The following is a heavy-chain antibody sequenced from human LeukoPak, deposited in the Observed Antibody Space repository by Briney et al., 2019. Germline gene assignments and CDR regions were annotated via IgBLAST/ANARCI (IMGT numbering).Heavy chain of an antibody. V-gene: IGHV3-73*01. CDR3: TTYRSGHY. CDR1: GFTFSDSD. CDR2: ITTKRSNYAT. J-gene: IGHJ4*02. D-gene: IGHD6-19*01. Sequence: GGSLRLSCAASGFTFSDSDIHCVRQASGKGLEWVGRITTKRSNYATAYTASVKGRFTISRHDSENTAYLQMNSLKTEDTALYYCTTYRSGHYWGQGTLVTVSS.